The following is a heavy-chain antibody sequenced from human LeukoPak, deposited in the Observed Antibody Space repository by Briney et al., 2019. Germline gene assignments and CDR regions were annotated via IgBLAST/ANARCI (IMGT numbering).Heavy chain of an antibody. CDR3: AKSDCGSDGCKLLNY. D-gene: IGHD2-21*01. J-gene: IGHJ4*02. CDR2: IDGGGDAT. Sequence: GGSLRLSCAASGFTFNNYAMGWVRQPPGKGLEWLSAIDGGGDATKYADSVKGWFTISRDNSKNTLSLQMNSLRVEDTAIYYCAKSDCGSDGCKLLNYWGQGTLVTVSS. V-gene: IGHV3-23*01. CDR1: GFTFNNYA.